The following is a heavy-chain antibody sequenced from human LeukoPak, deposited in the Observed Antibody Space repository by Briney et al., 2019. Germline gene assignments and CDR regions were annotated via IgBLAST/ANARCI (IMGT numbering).Heavy chain of an antibody. D-gene: IGHD1-1*01. CDR2: IYYSGST. CDR3: ARGTKLAYYFDY. J-gene: IGHJ4*02. V-gene: IGHV4-39*07. CDR1: GGSISSSSYS. Sequence: SETLSLTCTVSGGSISSSSYSWGWIRQPPGKGLEWIGSIYYSGSTNYNPSLKSRVTISVDTSKNQFSLKLSSVTAADTAVYYCARGTKLAYYFDYWGQGTLVTVSS.